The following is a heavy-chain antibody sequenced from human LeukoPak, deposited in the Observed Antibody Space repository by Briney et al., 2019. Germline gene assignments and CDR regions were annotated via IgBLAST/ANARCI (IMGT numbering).Heavy chain of an antibody. J-gene: IGHJ5*02. CDR3: ARGEWNKSRAGGWFAT. CDR2: INARSGTT. V-gene: IGHV1-46*01. CDR1: GYTFTSYY. Sequence: ASVKVFCKASGYTFTSYYMLWVRQAPGQGLEWMGVINARSGTTSYAQKFQGRVTMITDTSTSTVYTELSSLRSEDTAVYYCARGEWNKSRAGGWFATWGKGTLATVSS. D-gene: IGHD3-3*01.